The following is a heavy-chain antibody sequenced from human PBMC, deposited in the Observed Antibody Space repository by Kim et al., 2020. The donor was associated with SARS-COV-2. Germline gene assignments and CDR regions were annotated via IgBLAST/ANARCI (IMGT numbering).Heavy chain of an antibody. Sequence: GGSLRLSCTASGLSFSDHYMDWVRQAPGKGPEWVGRITKKKTYTTDYAASVKGRFTISRDDSKNSLYLQMNSLKSDDTAVYYCARDWYGLGQYWGQGTLVTVSS. CDR3: ARDWYGLGQY. CDR1: GLSFSDHY. J-gene: IGHJ4*02. CDR2: ITKKKTYTT. D-gene: IGHD3-10*01. V-gene: IGHV3-72*01.